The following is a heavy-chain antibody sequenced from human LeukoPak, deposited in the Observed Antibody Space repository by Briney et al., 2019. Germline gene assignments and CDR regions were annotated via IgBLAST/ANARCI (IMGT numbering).Heavy chain of an antibody. J-gene: IGHJ4*02. CDR1: GLTFRRYW. V-gene: IGHV3-7*01. CDR2: INQDGSEK. CDR3: ATDPRPDSGNFLGFDY. D-gene: IGHD4-23*01. Sequence: GGSLRLSCVASGLTFRRYWMSWVRRAPGKGLGWVANINQDGSEKYYVDSVKGRFTISRDNSKNSLYLQMSSLRAEDAAAYYCATDPRPDSGNFLGFDYWGQGTLVTVSS.